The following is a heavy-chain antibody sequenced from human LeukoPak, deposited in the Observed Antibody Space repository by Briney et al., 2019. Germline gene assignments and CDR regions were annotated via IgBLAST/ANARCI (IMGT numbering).Heavy chain of an antibody. J-gene: IGHJ4*02. CDR3: AKRRLGGDYLSRDFDY. V-gene: IGHV3-23*01. CDR1: GFTFSSYA. D-gene: IGHD4-17*01. Sequence: PGGSLRLSCAASGFTFSSYAMSWVRQAPGKGLEWVSAISGSGGSTYYADSVKGRFTISRDNSKNTLYLQMNSLRAEDTAVYYCAKRRLGGDYLSRDFDYWGQGTLVTVSA. CDR2: ISGSGGST.